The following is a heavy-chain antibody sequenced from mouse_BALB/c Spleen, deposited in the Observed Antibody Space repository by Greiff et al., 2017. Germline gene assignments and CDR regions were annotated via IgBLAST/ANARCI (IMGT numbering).Heavy chain of an antibody. CDR2: IDPSDSET. J-gene: IGHJ2*01. Sequence: QVQLKQPGAELVKPGAPVKLSCKASGYTFTSYWMNWVKQRPGRGLEWIGRIDPSDSETHYNQKFKDKATLTVDKSSSTAYIQLSSLTSEDSAVYYCARNFDYWGQGTTLTVSS. V-gene: IGHV1-69*02. CDR1: GYTFTSYW. CDR3: ARNFDY.